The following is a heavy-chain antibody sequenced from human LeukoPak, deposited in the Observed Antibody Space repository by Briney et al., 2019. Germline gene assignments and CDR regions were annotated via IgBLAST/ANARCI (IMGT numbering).Heavy chain of an antibody. CDR3: AGQGTRLFHYDSSGYYAFDI. CDR2: IYYSEST. V-gene: IGHV4-39*01. Sequence: SETLSLTCTVSGGSISSSSYYWGWIRQPPGKGLEWIGSIYYSESTYYNPSLKSRVTISVDTSKNQFSLKLSSVTAADTAVYYCAGQGTRLFHYDSSGYYAFDIWGQGTMVTVSS. D-gene: IGHD3-22*01. J-gene: IGHJ3*02. CDR1: GGSISSSSYY.